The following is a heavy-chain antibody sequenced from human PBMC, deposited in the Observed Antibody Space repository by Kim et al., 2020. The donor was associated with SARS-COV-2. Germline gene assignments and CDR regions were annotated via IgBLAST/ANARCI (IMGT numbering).Heavy chain of an antibody. CDR3: ARPHSSWSKFFDY. CDR1: GGSFSGYY. J-gene: IGHJ4*02. Sequence: SETLSLTCAVYGGSFSGYYWSWIRQPPGKGLEWIGEINHSGSTNYNPSLKSRVTISVDTSKNQFSLKLSSVTAADTAVYYCARPHSSWSKFFDYWGQGTLVTVSS. V-gene: IGHV4-34*01. D-gene: IGHD6-13*01. CDR2: INHSGST.